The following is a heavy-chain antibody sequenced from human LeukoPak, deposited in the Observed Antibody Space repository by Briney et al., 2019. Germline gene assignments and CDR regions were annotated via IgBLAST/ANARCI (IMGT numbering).Heavy chain of an antibody. J-gene: IGHJ4*02. Sequence: GASVKVSCKASGYTFTGYYMHWVRQAPGQGLEWMGWINPNSGGTNYAQKFQGRVTMTRDTSISTAYMELSSLRSEDTAVYYCARDDYYGSGLRTLDYWGQGTLVTVSS. CDR1: GYTFTGYY. CDR2: INPNSGGT. V-gene: IGHV1-2*02. CDR3: ARDDYYGSGLRTLDY. D-gene: IGHD3-10*01.